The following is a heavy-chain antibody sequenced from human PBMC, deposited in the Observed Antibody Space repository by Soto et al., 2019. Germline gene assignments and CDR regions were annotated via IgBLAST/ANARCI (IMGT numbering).Heavy chain of an antibody. Sequence: QITLNESGPTQVKPRQTLTLTCTFSGFSLTTSGVGVGWIRQSPGKAPEWLALIYWDDDKRYSPSLKSRLTITKHTSTTQVVLTMADLDPADTATYYCAHRVLRTVFGLVTTTAIYFDFWGQGTPVAVSS. J-gene: IGHJ4*02. CDR2: IYWDDDK. CDR3: AHRVLRTVFGLVTTTAIYFDF. D-gene: IGHD3-3*01. CDR1: GFSLTTSGVG. V-gene: IGHV2-5*02.